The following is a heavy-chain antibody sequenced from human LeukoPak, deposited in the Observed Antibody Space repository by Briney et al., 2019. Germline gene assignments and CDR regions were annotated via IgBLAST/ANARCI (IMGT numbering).Heavy chain of an antibody. D-gene: IGHD3-10*01. V-gene: IGHV3-48*01. Sequence: PGGSLRLSCAASGFTFSSYSMNWVRQAPGKGPEWVSYISSSSSTIYYADSVKGRLTISRDNAKNSLYLQMNSLRVDDTAIYYCAKAATYFYGSVTYDWFESWGQGTLVTVSS. CDR2: ISSSSSTI. CDR3: AKAATYFYGSVTYDWFES. J-gene: IGHJ5*01. CDR1: GFTFSSYS.